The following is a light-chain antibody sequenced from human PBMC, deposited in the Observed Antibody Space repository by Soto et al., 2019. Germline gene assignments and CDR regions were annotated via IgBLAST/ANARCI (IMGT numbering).Light chain of an antibody. Sequence: QSALTQPASVSGSPGQSITISCTGTSSDVGGYNYVSWYQQHPGKAPNLMISGVSNRPSGVSNRFSGSKSGNTAALTISGLQTEDAADYYCSSYTTSSTYVFGTGTKVTVL. CDR3: SSYTTSSTYV. J-gene: IGLJ1*01. CDR1: SSDVGGYNY. V-gene: IGLV2-14*01. CDR2: GVS.